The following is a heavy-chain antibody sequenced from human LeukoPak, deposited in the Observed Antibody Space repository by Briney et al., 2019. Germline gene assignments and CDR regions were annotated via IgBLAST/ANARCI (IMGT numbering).Heavy chain of an antibody. J-gene: IGHJ4*02. CDR2: ISVRSNYR. CDR3: VRLRRNSDRSGYYYYYDY. CDR1: GYTFSDFS. V-gene: IGHV3-21*01. Sequence: GGSLTLSCAASGYTFSDFSVNWVRQAPGKGLEWVSSISVRSNYRYYADSVRGRFTISRGDARDSLFLQMNSLRAEDTAVYFCVRLRRNSDRSGYYYYYDYWGQGTLVTVSS. D-gene: IGHD3-22*01.